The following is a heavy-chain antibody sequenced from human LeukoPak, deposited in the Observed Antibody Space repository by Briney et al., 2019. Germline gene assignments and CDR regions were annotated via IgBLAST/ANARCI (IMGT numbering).Heavy chain of an antibody. CDR2: INHSGST. CDR1: GGSISSGGYY. D-gene: IGHD3-22*01. Sequence: SETLSLTCTVSGGSISSGGYYWSWIRQPPGKGLEWIGEINHSGSTNYNPSLKSRVTISVDTSKNQFSLKLSSVTAADTAVYYCANRDSSGYSDYWGQGTLVTVSS. J-gene: IGHJ4*02. CDR3: ANRDSSGYSDY. V-gene: IGHV4-39*07.